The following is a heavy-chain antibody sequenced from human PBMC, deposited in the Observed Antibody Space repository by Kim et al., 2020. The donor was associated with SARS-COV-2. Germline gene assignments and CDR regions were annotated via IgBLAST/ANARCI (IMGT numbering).Heavy chain of an antibody. J-gene: IGHJ4*02. D-gene: IGHD3-10*01. V-gene: IGHV3-21*01. CDR3: ARDPQYGSGSFL. Sequence: YYADSGKGRFTISRDNAKNSLDLKMNSLRAEDTAVYYCARDPQYGSGSFLWGQGTLVTVSS.